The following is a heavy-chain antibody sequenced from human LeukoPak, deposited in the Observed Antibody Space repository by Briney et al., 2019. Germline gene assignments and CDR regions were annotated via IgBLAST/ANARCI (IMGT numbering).Heavy chain of an antibody. J-gene: IGHJ4*02. CDR1: GFTFSSYW. V-gene: IGHV3-7*01. CDR3: ARDLGGYCSSTSCPDVGPFFDY. D-gene: IGHD2-2*03. Sequence: GGSLRLSCAASGFTFSSYWMSWVRQAPGKGLEWVANIKQDGSEKYYVDSVKGRFTISRDNAKNSLYLQMNSLRAEDTAVYYCARDLGGYCSSTSCPDVGPFFDYWGQGTLVTASS. CDR2: IKQDGSEK.